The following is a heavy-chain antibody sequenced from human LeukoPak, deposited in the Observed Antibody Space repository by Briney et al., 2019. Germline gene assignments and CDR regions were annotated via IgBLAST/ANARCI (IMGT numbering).Heavy chain of an antibody. CDR1: GYTFTSYG. J-gene: IGHJ3*02. CDR3: ARDGPYSGSYDDAFDI. V-gene: IGHV1-46*01. Sequence: ASVKVSCKASGYTFTSYGISWVRQAPGQGLEWMGIINPSGGSTSYAQKFQGRVTMTRDTSTSTVYMELSSLRSEDTAVYYCARDGPYSGSYDDAFDIWGQGTMVTVSS. CDR2: INPSGGST. D-gene: IGHD1-26*01.